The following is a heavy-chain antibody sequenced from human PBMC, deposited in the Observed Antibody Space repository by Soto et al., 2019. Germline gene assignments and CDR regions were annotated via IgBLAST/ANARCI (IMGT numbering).Heavy chain of an antibody. D-gene: IGHD3-10*01. CDR3: AGSDVYYYGSGPHPLDY. CDR2: ISAYNGNT. J-gene: IGHJ4*02. V-gene: IGHV1-18*01. CDR1: GYTFTSYG. Sequence: GASVKVSCKASGYTFTSYGISWVRQAPGQGLEWMGWISAYNGNTNYAQKLQGRVTMTTDTSTSTAYMELRSLRSDDTAVYYCAGSDVYYYGSGPHPLDYWGQGTLVTVSS.